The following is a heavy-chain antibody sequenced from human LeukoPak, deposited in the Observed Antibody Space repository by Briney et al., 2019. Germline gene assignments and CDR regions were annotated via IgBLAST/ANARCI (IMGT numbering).Heavy chain of an antibody. Sequence: SVKVSCKASGGTFSSYAISWVRQAPGQGLEWMGGIIPIFGTANYAQKFQGRVTITADKSTSTAYMELSSLRSEDTAVYYCARNRYYYGSGSYSLSDYWGQGTLVTVSS. V-gene: IGHV1-69*06. CDR2: IIPIFGTA. CDR1: GGTFSSYA. D-gene: IGHD3-10*01. J-gene: IGHJ4*02. CDR3: ARNRYYYGSGSYSLSDY.